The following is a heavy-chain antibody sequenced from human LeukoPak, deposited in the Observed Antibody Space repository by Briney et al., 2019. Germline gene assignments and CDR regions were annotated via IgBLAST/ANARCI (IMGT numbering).Heavy chain of an antibody. CDR3: ARDQGDTAMVTDAFDI. CDR2: ISYDGSNK. Sequence: GGSLRLSCAASGFTFSSYAMHWVRQAPGKGLEWVAVISYDGSNKYYADSVKGRFTISRDNSKNTLYLQMNSLRAEDTAVYYCARDQGDTAMVTDAFDIWGQGTMVTVSS. CDR1: GFTFSSYA. J-gene: IGHJ3*02. D-gene: IGHD5-18*01. V-gene: IGHV3-30*04.